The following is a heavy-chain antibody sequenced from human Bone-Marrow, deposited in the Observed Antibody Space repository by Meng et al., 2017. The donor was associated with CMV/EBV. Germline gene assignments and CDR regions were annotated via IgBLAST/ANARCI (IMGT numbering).Heavy chain of an antibody. V-gene: IGHV1-18*01. CDR3: SRDEGPEVQLERRRGGDI. CDR1: GYTFTSYG. Sequence: ASVKVSCQASGYTFTSYGISWVRQAPGQGLEWMGWISAYNGNTNYAQKPQGRVTMTTDTSTSTAYMELRRLRSDDPAGYYLSRDEGPEVQLERRRGGDIWGQGTMVTVSS. CDR2: ISAYNGNT. J-gene: IGHJ3*02. D-gene: IGHD1-1*01.